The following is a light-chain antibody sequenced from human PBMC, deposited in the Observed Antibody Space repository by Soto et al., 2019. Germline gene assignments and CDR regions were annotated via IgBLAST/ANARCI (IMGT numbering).Light chain of an antibody. J-gene: IGKJ2*01. CDR1: QSVSSN. CDR2: RAS. Sequence: EIVMTQSPATLSVSPGERATLSCRASQSVSSNLAWYQQTPGQAPRLLIYRASTRATGIPARFSGSGSGTEFTLIISSLQSEHSAVYYCPQYNDWPPSYTFGQGTKLEIK. CDR3: PQYNDWPPSYT. V-gene: IGKV3-15*01.